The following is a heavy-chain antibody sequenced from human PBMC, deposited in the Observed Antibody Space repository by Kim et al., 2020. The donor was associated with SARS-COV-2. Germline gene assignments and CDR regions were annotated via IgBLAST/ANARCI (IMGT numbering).Heavy chain of an antibody. Sequence: GESLKISCKGSGYSFTSYWISWVRQMPGKGLEWMGRIDPSDSYTNFSPSFQGHVTIPADKSISTAYLQWSSLKASDTAMYYCARQRAAAAGGDAFDIWGQGTMVTVSS. CDR3: ARQRAAAAGGDAFDI. D-gene: IGHD6-13*01. V-gene: IGHV5-10-1*01. J-gene: IGHJ3*02. CDR1: GYSFTSYW. CDR2: IDPSDSYT.